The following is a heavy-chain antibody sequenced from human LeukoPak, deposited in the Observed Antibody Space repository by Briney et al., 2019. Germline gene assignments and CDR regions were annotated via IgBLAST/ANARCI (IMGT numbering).Heavy chain of an antibody. Sequence: SETLSLTCTVSGGSISSYYWSWIRQPPGKGLEWIEYIYTSGSTNYNPSLKSRVTISVDTSKNQFSLKLSSVTAADTAVYYCARRAATIDYYYYYYMDVWGKGTTVTVSS. CDR1: GGSISSYY. D-gene: IGHD5-12*01. CDR2: IYTSGST. J-gene: IGHJ6*03. V-gene: IGHV4-4*09. CDR3: ARRAATIDYYYYYYMDV.